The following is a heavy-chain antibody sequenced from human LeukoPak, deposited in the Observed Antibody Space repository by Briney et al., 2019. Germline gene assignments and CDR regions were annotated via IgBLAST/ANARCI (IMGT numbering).Heavy chain of an antibody. CDR3: ARGEF. CDR2: IHYSGST. D-gene: IGHD3-10*01. J-gene: IGHJ4*02. CDR1: GFSISSSSYY. Sequence: PSETLSLTCTVSGFSISSSSYYWGWLRQPPGKGLEWIGSIHYSGSTYYNPSLNSRVTISVDTSKNQFSLKVNSVTAADTAVYYCARGEFWGQGTLVTVSS. V-gene: IGHV4-39*01.